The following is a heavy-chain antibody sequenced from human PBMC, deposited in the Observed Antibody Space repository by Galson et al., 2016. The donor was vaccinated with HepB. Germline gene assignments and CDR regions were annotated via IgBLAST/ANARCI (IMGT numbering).Heavy chain of an antibody. J-gene: IGHJ4*02. CDR1: GFTFTNYW. CDR2: IKEDGTEK. D-gene: IGHD5-24*01. V-gene: IGHV3-7*01. Sequence: SLRLSCAASGFTFTNYWVPWVRQAPGKGLEWVANIKEDGTEKCYADSVKGRFTISRDNARNSLYLQMNSLRAEGTGIYYCAREGLADGSYFDYWGRGTLVTVS. CDR3: AREGLADGSYFDY.